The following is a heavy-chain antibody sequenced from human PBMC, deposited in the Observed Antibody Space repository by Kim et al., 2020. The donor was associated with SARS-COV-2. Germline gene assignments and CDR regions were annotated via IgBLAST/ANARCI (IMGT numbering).Heavy chain of an antibody. D-gene: IGHD4-17*01. CDR3: ARSTVSYFDY. Sequence: SETLSLTCTVSGGSISSYYWSWIRQPPGKGLEWIGYIYYSGSTNYNPSLKSRVTISVDTSKNQFSLKLSSVTTADTAVYYCARSTVSYFDYWGQGTLVTVSS. CDR1: GGSISSYY. J-gene: IGHJ4*02. CDR2: IYYSGST. V-gene: IGHV4-59*13.